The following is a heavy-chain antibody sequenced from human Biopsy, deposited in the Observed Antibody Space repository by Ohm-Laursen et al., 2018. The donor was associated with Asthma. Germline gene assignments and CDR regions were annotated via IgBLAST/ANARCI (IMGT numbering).Heavy chain of an antibody. D-gene: IGHD3-10*01. CDR3: ARAVDYSHYYGIDV. J-gene: IGHJ6*02. CDR2: ISVYNGNT. Sequence: GGSVMVSCTASGSTFNSAGITWVRHAPGQGLEWMGWISVYNGNTKVAQKLQDRVTMITDTSTSTAYMELRSLRSDDTAVYFCARAVDYSHYYGIDVWGQGTTVTVS. V-gene: IGHV1-18*01. CDR1: GSTFNSAG.